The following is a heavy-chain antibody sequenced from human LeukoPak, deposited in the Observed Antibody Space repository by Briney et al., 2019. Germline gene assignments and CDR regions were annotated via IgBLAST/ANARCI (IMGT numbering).Heavy chain of an antibody. CDR3: AKTNTYYYDSSGQYYFDY. D-gene: IGHD3-22*01. V-gene: IGHV3-23*01. J-gene: IGHJ4*02. CDR2: ISGSGGST. Sequence: GGSLRLSCAASGFIFRSYAMSWVRQAPGKGLEWVSAISGSGGSTYYADSVKGRFTISRDNSKNTLYLQMNSLRAEDTAVYYCAKTNTYYYDSSGQYYFDYWGQGTLVTVSS. CDR1: GFIFRSYA.